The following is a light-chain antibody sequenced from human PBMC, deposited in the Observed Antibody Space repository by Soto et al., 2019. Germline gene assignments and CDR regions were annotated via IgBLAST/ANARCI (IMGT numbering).Light chain of an antibody. CDR1: QSVSNNY. CDR2: GAS. V-gene: IGKV3-20*01. J-gene: IGKJ1*01. Sequence: EIVLTQSPGTLSLSPGERATLSCRASQSVSNNYLAWYQQKPGQAPRLLIYGASNRATGIPDRFSGSGSGTDSTLTISRPEPEDFAVYYCQQYGSSGTFGQGTKVDIK. CDR3: QQYGSSGT.